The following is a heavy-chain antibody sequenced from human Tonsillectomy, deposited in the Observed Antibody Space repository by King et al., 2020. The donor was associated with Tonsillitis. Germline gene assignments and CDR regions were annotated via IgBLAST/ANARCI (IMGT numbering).Heavy chain of an antibody. Sequence: VQLVESGGGLVQPGGSLRLSCAASGFSFNTYWMVWVRQAPGKGLEWVANLKEDGSENYFVDSVRGRFTISRDNAKNSLYLQMSSLRAEDTAVYYCVRDAMRGGDFDYWGQGTLVTVSS. D-gene: IGHD2-2*01. J-gene: IGHJ4*02. CDR2: LKEDGSEN. CDR3: VRDAMRGGDFDY. CDR1: GFSFNTYW. V-gene: IGHV3-7*01.